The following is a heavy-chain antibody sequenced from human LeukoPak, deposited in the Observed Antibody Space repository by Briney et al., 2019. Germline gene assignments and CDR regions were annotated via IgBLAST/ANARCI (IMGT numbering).Heavy chain of an antibody. D-gene: IGHD3-3*01. J-gene: IGHJ4*02. CDR1: GATFSSYA. CDR3: ARGPVDFWSGSPNLSDYFDY. CDR2: IIPIFGTA. V-gene: IGHV1-69*13. Sequence: ASVEVSCKAAGATFSSYAISWVRQAPGQWLEWMGGIIPIFGTANYAQKFQGRVTITADESTSTAYMELSSLRSEDTAVYYCARGPVDFWSGSPNLSDYFDYWGQGTLVTVSS.